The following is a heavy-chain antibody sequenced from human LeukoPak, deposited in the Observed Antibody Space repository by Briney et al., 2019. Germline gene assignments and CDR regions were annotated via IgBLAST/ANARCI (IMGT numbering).Heavy chain of an antibody. Sequence: GGSLRLSCAASGFTFSDYHMSWIRQAPGKGLEWISYISTSSGYTNYADSVKGRFTISRDNAKSSLYLQMNSLRAEDTAVYYCARVSSYGSTHPDYWGQGTLVTVSS. J-gene: IGHJ4*02. D-gene: IGHD5-18*01. CDR1: GFTFSDYH. CDR3: ARVSSYGSTHPDY. CDR2: ISTSSGYT. V-gene: IGHV3-11*06.